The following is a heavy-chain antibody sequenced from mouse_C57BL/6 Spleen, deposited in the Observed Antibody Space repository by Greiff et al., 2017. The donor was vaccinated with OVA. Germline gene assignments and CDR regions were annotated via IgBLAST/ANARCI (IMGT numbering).Heavy chain of an antibody. V-gene: IGHV5-4*03. CDR2: ISDGCSYT. Sequence: EVKVVESGGGLVKPGGSLKLSCAASGFTFSSYAMSWVRQTPEKRLEWVATISDGCSYTSYPDTVTGRFTISRDNAKNNLYLQMSHLKSEDTAMYYCARDYYGSSPAWFAYWGQGTLVTVSA. D-gene: IGHD1-1*01. CDR3: ARDYYGSSPAWFAY. CDR1: GFTFSSYA. J-gene: IGHJ3*01.